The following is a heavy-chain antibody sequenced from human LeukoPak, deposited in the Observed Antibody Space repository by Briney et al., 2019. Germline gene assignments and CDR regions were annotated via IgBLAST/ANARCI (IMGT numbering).Heavy chain of an antibody. CDR1: GYTFTGYY. Sequence: GASVKVSCKASGYTFTGYYMHWVRQAPGQALDWMGWINPNSGGTNYAQKFQGRVTMTRDTSISTAYMELSRLRSDDTAVYYCAREDGGYSYGYLYYFDYWGQGNLVTVSS. CDR2: INPNSGGT. V-gene: IGHV1-2*02. CDR3: AREDGGYSYGYLYYFDY. D-gene: IGHD5-18*01. J-gene: IGHJ4*02.